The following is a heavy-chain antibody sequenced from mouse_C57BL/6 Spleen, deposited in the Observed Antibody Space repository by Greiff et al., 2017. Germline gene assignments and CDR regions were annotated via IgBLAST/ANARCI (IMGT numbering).Heavy chain of an antibody. CDR3: ARSRERLPYEDGFAY. CDR2: INPNYGTT. J-gene: IGHJ3*01. CDR1: GYSFTDYN. D-gene: IGHD2-12*01. Sequence: EVQLQQSGPELVKPGASVKISCKASGYSFTDYNMNWVKQSNGKSLEWIGVINPNYGTTSYNQKFKGKATLTVDQSSSTAYMQLNSLTSEDSAVYYCARSRERLPYEDGFAYWGQGTLVTVSA. V-gene: IGHV1-39*01.